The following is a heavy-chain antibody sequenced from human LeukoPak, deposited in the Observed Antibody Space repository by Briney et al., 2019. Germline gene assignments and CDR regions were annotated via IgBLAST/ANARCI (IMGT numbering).Heavy chain of an antibody. J-gene: IGHJ4*02. CDR1: GGSISSYY. D-gene: IGHD1-26*01. Sequence: PSETLSLTCTVSGGSISSYYWSWIRQPAGKGLEWIGRIYTSGSTNYNASLKSRVCMSVDTSKNQFSLKLSSVTAADTAVFYCARENSGSYREFDYWGQGTLVTVSS. V-gene: IGHV4-4*07. CDR2: IYTSGST. CDR3: ARENSGSYREFDY.